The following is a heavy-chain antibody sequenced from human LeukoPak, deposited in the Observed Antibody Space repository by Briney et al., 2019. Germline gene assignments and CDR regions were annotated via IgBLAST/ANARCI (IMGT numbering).Heavy chain of an antibody. CDR1: GYTFTNYG. D-gene: IGHD2-15*01. Sequence: ASVKVSCKASGYTFTNYGISWVRQGPGQGLEWMGWISAYNGNTNYAQKLQGRVTMTTDTSTSTAYMELRSLRSDDTAVYYCARRSRGRYCSGGSCSSLDYWGQGTLVTVSS. CDR3: ARRSRGRYCSGGSCSSLDY. J-gene: IGHJ4*02. V-gene: IGHV1-18*01. CDR2: ISAYNGNT.